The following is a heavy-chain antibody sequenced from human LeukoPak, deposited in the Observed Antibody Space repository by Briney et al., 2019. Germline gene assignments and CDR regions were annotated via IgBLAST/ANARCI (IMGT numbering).Heavy chain of an antibody. V-gene: IGHV3-30*01. CDR2: ISYDGSNK. Sequence: GGSLTLSCAASGFTFSSYAMHWVRHAPGKGREWGAVISYDGSNKYYAASVKGRYTISRDNSKNTLYLQMNSRRAEDTAVYDCARVRPRGGSSWYTRLFDYWGKGTLVTVSS. J-gene: IGHJ4*02. CDR1: GFTFSSYA. D-gene: IGHD6-13*01. CDR3: ARVRPRGGSSWYTRLFDY.